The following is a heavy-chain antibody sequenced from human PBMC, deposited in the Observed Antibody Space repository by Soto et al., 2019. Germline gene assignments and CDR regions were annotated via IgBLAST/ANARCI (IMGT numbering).Heavy chain of an antibody. CDR1: GFTFSSYW. CDR3: VGAHFDY. D-gene: IGHD1-26*01. V-gene: IGHV3-7*01. Sequence: EVLMVESGGDLVQPGGSLRLSCSGSGFTFSSYWMNWVCQTPGKGLEWVANINEDGSDTYYMDSVKGRFTISRDNAKNSLYLQMNSLRAEDTAVYFCVGAHFDYWGQGTLVIVSS. CDR2: INEDGSDT. J-gene: IGHJ4*02.